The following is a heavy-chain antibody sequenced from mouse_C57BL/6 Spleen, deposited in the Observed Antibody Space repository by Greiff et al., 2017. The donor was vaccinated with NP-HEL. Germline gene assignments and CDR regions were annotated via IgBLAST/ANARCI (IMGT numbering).Heavy chain of an antibody. Sequence: VQLQQPGAELVMPGASVKLSCKASGYTFTSYWMHWVKQRPGQGLEWIGEIDPSDSYTNYNQKFKGKSTLTVDKSSSTAYMQLSSLTSEDSAVYYCARGLYYYGSSLYFDVWGTGTTVTVSS. CDR3: ARGLYYYGSSLYFDV. CDR1: GYTFTSYW. D-gene: IGHD1-1*01. J-gene: IGHJ1*03. CDR2: IDPSDSYT. V-gene: IGHV1-69*01.